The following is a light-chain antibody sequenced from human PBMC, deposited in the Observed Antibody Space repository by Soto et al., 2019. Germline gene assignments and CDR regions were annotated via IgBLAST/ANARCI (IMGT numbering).Light chain of an antibody. CDR3: QQYSTLPHT. CDR2: GIS. Sequence: ENVLTQSPGHLSLSPGERATLSCRASQSVTNSFFAWYQQKPGQAPRLLIYGISSRATGIPDRFSGSGSGTAFTLTISRLEPEDFLVYYCQQYSTLPHTFGQGTKLEL. V-gene: IGKV3-20*01. CDR1: QSVTNSF. J-gene: IGKJ2*01.